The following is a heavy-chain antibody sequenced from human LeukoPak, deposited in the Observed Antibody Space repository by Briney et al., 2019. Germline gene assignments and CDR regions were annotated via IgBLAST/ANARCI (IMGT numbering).Heavy chain of an antibody. CDR2: IYYSGST. CDR1: GGSISSGGYY. V-gene: IGHV4-31*03. J-gene: IGHJ3*02. D-gene: IGHD2-2*01. CDR3: AKGYCSSTSCPNQRYHDAFDI. Sequence: PSETLSLTCTVSGGSISSGGYYWSWIRQHPGTGLEWIGYIYYSGSTYYNPSLKSRVTISVDTSKNQFSLKLSSVTAADTAVYYCAKGYCSSTSCPNQRYHDAFDIWGQGTMVTVSS.